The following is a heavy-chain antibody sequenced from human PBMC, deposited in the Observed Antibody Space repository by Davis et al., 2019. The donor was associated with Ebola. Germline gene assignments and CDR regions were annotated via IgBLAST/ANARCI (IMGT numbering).Heavy chain of an antibody. J-gene: IGHJ3*02. V-gene: IGHV4-59*08. CDR3: ARGIDI. CDR2: IYYSGST. CDR1: GPSMSGYY. Sequence: PSETLSLTCTVSGPSMSGYYWSWIRQPPGKGLEWIGRIYYSGSTNYNPSLKSRVTISVDTSKNQFSLKLSSVTAADTAVYYCARGIDIWGQGTMVNVS.